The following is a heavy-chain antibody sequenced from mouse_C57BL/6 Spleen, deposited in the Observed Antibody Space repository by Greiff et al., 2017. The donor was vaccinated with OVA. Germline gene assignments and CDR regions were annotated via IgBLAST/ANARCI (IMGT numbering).Heavy chain of an antibody. Sequence: QVQLQQPGPELVKPGASVKISCKASGYAFSSSWMNWVKQRPGKGLEWIGRIYPGDGDTNYNGKFKGKATLTADKSSSTAYMQLSSLTSEDSAVYFCATPITTVVSYWYFDVWGTGTTVTVSS. CDR1: GYAFSSSW. CDR3: ATPITTVVSYWYFDV. V-gene: IGHV1-82*01. D-gene: IGHD1-1*01. J-gene: IGHJ1*03. CDR2: IYPGDGDT.